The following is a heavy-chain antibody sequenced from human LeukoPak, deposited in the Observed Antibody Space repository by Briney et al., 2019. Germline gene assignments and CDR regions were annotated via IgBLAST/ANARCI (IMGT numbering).Heavy chain of an antibody. V-gene: IGHV4-4*07. D-gene: IGHD3-22*01. J-gene: IGHJ4*02. CDR2: IYTSGST. CDR1: GGSISSYY. CDR3: ARGSYDSSGYLIDY. Sequence: SETLSLTCTVSGGSISSYYWSWIRQPAGKGLEWIGRIYTSGSTNYNPSVKSRVTMSVDTSKNQFSLKLSSVTAADTAVYYCARGSYDSSGYLIDYWGQGTLVTVSS.